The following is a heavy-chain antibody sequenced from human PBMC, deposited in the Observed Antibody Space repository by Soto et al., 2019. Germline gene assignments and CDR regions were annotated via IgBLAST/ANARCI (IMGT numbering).Heavy chain of an antibody. D-gene: IGHD3-3*01. V-gene: IGHV3-23*01. CDR2: ISGSGDNT. J-gene: IGHJ4*01. CDR3: AKGRAITVYGVDMLFDY. CDR1: GFSFSDYA. Sequence: GGSLRLSCKASGFSFSDYAMTWVRQAPGKGLEWVSVISGSGDNTFYAASVKGRFAISRDNSKNVLYLQMNSLSADDAAVYFCAKGRAITVYGVDMLFDYWGLGTLVTVS.